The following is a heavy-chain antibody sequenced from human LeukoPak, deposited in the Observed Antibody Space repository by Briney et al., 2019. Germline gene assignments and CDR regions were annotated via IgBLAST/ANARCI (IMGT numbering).Heavy chain of an antibody. Sequence: GGSLRLSCAASGFTFSSYSMNWVRQAPRKGLEWVSYISSSSSTIYYADSVRGRFTISRDNAKNSLYLQMNSLRDEDTAVYYCARVRFSGDREDYWGQGTLVTVSS. CDR1: GFTFSSYS. J-gene: IGHJ4*02. CDR3: ARVRFSGDREDY. D-gene: IGHD3-10*01. CDR2: ISSSSSTI. V-gene: IGHV3-48*02.